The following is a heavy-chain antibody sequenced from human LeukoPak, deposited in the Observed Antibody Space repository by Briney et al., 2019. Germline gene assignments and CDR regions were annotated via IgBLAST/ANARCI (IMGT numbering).Heavy chain of an antibody. V-gene: IGHV1-69*05. Sequence: SVKVSCKASGGTFSSYAISWVRQAPGQGLEWMGGIIPIFGTANYAQKFQGRVTITTGESTSTAYMELSSLRSEDTAVYYCARRGHYDSSGYYANWYFDLWGRGTLVTVSS. CDR2: IIPIFGTA. CDR1: GGTFSSYA. D-gene: IGHD3-22*01. CDR3: ARRGHYDSSGYYANWYFDL. J-gene: IGHJ2*01.